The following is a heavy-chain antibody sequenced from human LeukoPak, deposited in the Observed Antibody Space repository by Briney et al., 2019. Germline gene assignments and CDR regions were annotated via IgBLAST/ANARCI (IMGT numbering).Heavy chain of an antibody. D-gene: IGHD2-2*01. Sequence: GASVKVSCKASGGTFSSYAISWVRQAPGQGLEWMGRIIPIPGIANYAQKFQGRVTITADKSTSTAYMELSSLRSEDTAVYYCASEYCSSTSCPPYYYYGMDVWGQGTTVTVSS. CDR3: ASEYCSSTSCPPYYYYGMDV. CDR2: IIPIPGIA. J-gene: IGHJ6*02. V-gene: IGHV1-69*04. CDR1: GGTFSSYA.